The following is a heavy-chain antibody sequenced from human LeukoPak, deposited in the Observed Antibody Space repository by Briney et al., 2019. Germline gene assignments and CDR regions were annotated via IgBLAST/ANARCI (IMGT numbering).Heavy chain of an antibody. CDR1: GFTVSGNY. CDR2: IYSGGST. D-gene: IGHD1-26*01. J-gene: IGHJ3*02. CDR3: ARDANRVGATGASDI. V-gene: IGHV3-53*01. Sequence: GGSLRLSCAASGFTVSGNYMSWVRQAPGKGLEWVSVIYSGGSTYYADSVKGRFTISRDNSKNTLYLQMNTLRAEDTAVYYCARDANRVGATGASDIWGQGTMVTVSS.